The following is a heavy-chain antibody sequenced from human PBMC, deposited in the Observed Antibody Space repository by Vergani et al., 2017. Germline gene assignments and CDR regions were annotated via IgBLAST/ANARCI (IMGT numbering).Heavy chain of an antibody. V-gene: IGHV3-11*04. Sequence: QVQLVESGGGLVKPGGSLRLSCAASGFTFSDHYMSWVRQAPGKGLELISYMSSGDSIYYADSVKGRFTVSRDNTKNTLYLQMNSLRAEDTAVYYCARETDTGSSVSYNYYAMDVWGQGTTVSVSS. J-gene: IGHJ6*02. D-gene: IGHD3-9*01. CDR1: GFTFSDHY. CDR2: MSSGDSI. CDR3: ARETDTGSSVSYNYYAMDV.